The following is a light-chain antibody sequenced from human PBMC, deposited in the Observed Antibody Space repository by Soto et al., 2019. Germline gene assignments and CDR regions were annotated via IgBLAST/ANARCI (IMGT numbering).Light chain of an antibody. CDR1: QSIRNY. V-gene: IGKV1-39*01. Sequence: DMQMTQSPSSLSASVGDRVTITCRASQSIRNYLNWYQQKPGKAPKLLIYAASSLQSGVPSRFSGSGSGTDFTLTTSSLQPADFATYYCQQSSSTPPWTFGQGTKVDIK. CDR3: QQSSSTPPWT. J-gene: IGKJ1*01. CDR2: AAS.